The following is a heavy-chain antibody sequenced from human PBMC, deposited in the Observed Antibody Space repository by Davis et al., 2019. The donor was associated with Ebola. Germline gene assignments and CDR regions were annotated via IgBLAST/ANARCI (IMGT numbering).Heavy chain of an antibody. Sequence: SETLSLPCAVSGGSIRSGGYPWSWIRQPPGKGLEWIGYIYHSGSTYYNPSLKSRVTISVDRSKNQFSLKLSSVTAADTAVYYCARASMVRGVIISNWFDPWGQGTLVTVSS. D-gene: IGHD3-10*01. CDR1: GGSIRSGGYP. CDR3: ARASMVRGVIISNWFDP. J-gene: IGHJ5*02. CDR2: IYHSGST. V-gene: IGHV4-30-2*01.